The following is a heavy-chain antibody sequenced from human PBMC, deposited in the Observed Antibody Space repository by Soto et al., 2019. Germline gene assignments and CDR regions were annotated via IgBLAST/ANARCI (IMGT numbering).Heavy chain of an antibody. CDR2: ISNSGGST. Sequence: PGGSLRLSCAASGFIFSTYAMNWVRQAPGKGLEWVSAISNSGGSTFYAESVRGRFTISRDNSIKTLYLQMRSLRTEDTAVYYCAHPRGYGVFDAVDIWGQGTMVTVSS. CDR1: GFIFSTYA. J-gene: IGHJ3*02. V-gene: IGHV3-23*01. D-gene: IGHD4-17*01. CDR3: AHPRGYGVFDAVDI.